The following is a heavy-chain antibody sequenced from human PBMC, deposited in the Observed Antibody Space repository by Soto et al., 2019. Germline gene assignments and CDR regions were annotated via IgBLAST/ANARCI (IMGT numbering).Heavy chain of an antibody. CDR2: ISGSGGST. D-gene: IGHD3-22*01. J-gene: IGHJ1*01. CDR1: GFTFSSYA. Sequence: PGGSLRLSCAASGFTFSSYAMSWVRQAPGKGLEWVSAISGSGGSTYYADSVKGRFTISRDNSKNTLYLQMNSLRGEDTAVYYCAKNSGYYPEYFQHWGQGTLVTVSS. V-gene: IGHV3-23*01. CDR3: AKNSGYYPEYFQH.